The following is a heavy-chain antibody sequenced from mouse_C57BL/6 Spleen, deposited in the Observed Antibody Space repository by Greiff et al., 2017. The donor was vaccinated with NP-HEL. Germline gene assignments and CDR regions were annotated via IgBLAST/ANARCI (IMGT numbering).Heavy chain of an antibody. CDR2: IDPSDSET. CDR1: GYTFTSYW. CDR3: AREVLRGYYYAMDY. V-gene: IGHV1-52*01. J-gene: IGHJ4*01. Sequence: QVQLQQPGAELVRPGSSVKLSCKASGYTFTSYWMHWVKQRPIQGLEWIGNIDPSDSETHYNQKFKDKATLTVDNSSSTAYMQLSSLTSEDSSVYYCAREVLRGYYYAMDYWGQGTSVTVSS.